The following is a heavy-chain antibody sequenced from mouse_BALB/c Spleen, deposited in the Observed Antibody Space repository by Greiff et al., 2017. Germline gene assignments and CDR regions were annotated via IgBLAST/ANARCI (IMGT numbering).Heavy chain of an antibody. D-gene: IGHD4-1*01. V-gene: IGHV2-3*01. CDR1: GFSLTSYG. J-gene: IGHJ3*01. CDR3: AKGNWDGGFAY. Sequence: QVHVKQSGPGLVAPSQSLSITCTVSGFSLTSYGVSWVRQPPGKGLEWLGVIWGDGSTNYHSALISRLSISKDNSKSQVFLKLNSLQTDDTATYYCAKGNWDGGFAYWGQGTLVTVSA. CDR2: IWGDGST.